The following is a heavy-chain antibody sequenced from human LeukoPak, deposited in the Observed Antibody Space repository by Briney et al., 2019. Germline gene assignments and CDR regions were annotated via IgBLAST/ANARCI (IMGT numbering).Heavy chain of an antibody. CDR1: GFSLNTHGMC. J-gene: IGHJ5*01. CDR2: IDWDDDK. CDR3: ARTISGSYSNWFDS. Sequence: SGPALVKPTQTLTLTCTFSGFSLNTHGMCVSWIRQPPGKALEWLALIDWDDDKFYRTSLKTRLTISKDTSRNQVVLTLTNMDPVDTATYYCARTISGSYSNWFDSWGQGTLVTVPS. D-gene: IGHD1-26*01. V-gene: IGHV2-70*01.